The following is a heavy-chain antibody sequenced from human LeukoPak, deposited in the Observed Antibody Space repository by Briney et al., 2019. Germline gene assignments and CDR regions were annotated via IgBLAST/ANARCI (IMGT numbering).Heavy chain of an antibody. Sequence: GASVKVSRKASGYTFTSYDINWVRQATGQGLEWMGWMNPNSGNTGYAQKFQGRVTMTRNTSISTAYMELSSLRSEDTAVYYCARVLWFGESRSGPDDYWGQGTLVTVSS. CDR2: MNPNSGNT. D-gene: IGHD3-10*01. CDR1: GYTFTSYD. J-gene: IGHJ4*02. CDR3: ARVLWFGESRSGPDDY. V-gene: IGHV1-8*01.